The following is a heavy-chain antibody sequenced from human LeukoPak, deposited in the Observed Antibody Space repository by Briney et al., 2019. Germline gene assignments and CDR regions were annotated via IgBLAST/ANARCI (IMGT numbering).Heavy chain of an antibody. CDR3: AKDDDSSGYYYRTFDY. CDR1: GFTLSSYA. D-gene: IGHD3-22*01. CDR2: ISGSGGST. J-gene: IGHJ4*02. Sequence: GGSLRLSCAASGFTLSSYAMSWVRQAPGKGLEWVSAISGSGGSTYYADSVKGRFTISRDNSKNTLYLQMNSLRAEDTAVYYCAKDDDSSGYYYRTFDYWGQGTLVTVSS. V-gene: IGHV3-23*01.